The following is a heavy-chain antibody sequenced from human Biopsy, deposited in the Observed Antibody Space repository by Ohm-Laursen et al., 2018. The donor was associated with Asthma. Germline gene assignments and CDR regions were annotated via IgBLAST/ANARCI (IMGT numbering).Heavy chain of an antibody. CDR2: ISSSSSTI. J-gene: IGHJ4*02. CDR3: ARPRWGPYGY. Sequence: SLRLSCTAAGFTFSSYSMNWVRQAPGKGLEWVSYISSSSSTIYYADSVKGRFTISRDNAKNSLYLQMDSLRDEDTAVYYCARPRWGPYGYWGQGTLVTVSS. CDR1: GFTFSSYS. V-gene: IGHV3-48*02. D-gene: IGHD4-17*01.